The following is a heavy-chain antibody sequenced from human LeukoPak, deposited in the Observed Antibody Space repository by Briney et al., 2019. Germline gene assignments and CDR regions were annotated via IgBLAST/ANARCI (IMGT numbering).Heavy chain of an antibody. D-gene: IGHD6-19*01. V-gene: IGHV3-74*01. CDR2: INSDESTT. CDR1: GFTLSGHW. Sequence: GGSLRLSCVASGFTLSGHWMHWVRQAPGKGLVWVSRINSDESTTVYADSVKGRFTISRDNSKNTLYLQMNSLRAEDTAVYYCAKLGYSSGWYDFQIDAFDFWGQGTMVTVSS. J-gene: IGHJ3*01. CDR3: AKLGYSSGWYDFQIDAFDF.